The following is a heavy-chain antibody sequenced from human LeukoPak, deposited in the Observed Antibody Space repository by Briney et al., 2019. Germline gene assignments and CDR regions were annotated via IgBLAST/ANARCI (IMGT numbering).Heavy chain of an antibody. D-gene: IGHD5-18*01. CDR3: ASGAHSFYYMDV. CDR1: GGSIRSYY. V-gene: IGHV4-59*01. Sequence: SETLSLTCTVSGGSIRSYYWSWIRQPPGKGLEWIGYMYYSGSTSYNPSLKSRVTISVDTSKNQSSLKLSSVTAADTAVYYCASGAHSFYYMDVWGKGTTVTISS. CDR2: MYYSGST. J-gene: IGHJ6*03.